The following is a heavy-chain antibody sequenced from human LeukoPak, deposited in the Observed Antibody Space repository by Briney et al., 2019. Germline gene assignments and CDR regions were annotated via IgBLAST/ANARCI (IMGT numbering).Heavy chain of an antibody. Sequence: ASVKVSCKASGYTFTGYYMHWVRQAPGQGLEWMGWINPNSGGTNYAQKFQGRVTMTRDTPISTAYMELGRLRSDDTAVYYCARGLYYYGSGSYAGGYWGQGTLVTVSS. CDR2: INPNSGGT. D-gene: IGHD3-10*01. J-gene: IGHJ4*02. CDR1: GYTFTGYY. CDR3: ARGLYYYGSGSYAGGY. V-gene: IGHV1-2*02.